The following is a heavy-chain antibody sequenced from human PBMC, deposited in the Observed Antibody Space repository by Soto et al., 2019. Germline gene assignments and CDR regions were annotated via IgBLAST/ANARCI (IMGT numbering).Heavy chain of an antibody. Sequence: PSETLSLTCAVYGGSFSGYYWSWIRQPPGKGLEWIGEISHSGGTNYNPSLKSRVTISVDTSKNQFSLKLSSVTAADTAVYYCARRKARPRYNRFDPWGQGTLVTVSS. CDR1: GGSFSGYY. V-gene: IGHV4-34*01. J-gene: IGHJ5*02. CDR2: ISHSGGT. D-gene: IGHD6-6*01. CDR3: ARRKARPRYNRFDP.